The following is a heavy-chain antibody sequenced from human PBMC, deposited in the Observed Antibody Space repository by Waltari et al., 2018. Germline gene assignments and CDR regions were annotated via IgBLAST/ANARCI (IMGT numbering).Heavy chain of an antibody. D-gene: IGHD6-19*01. CDR1: SDSFKTSY. CDR3: ARDRIAVSGSPPLSYNWFDF. Sequence: QVHLRESGPGLVKPSETLFLTCNVSSDSFKTSYWAWIRQSAGMRLEWIGRIYSTGYTRCSPSLESRVTISIDTSQNQISLRLTSVTVADTAVYFCARDRIAVSGSPPLSYNWFDFWGQGTRVAVSS. J-gene: IGHJ5*01. CDR2: IYSTGYT. V-gene: IGHV4-4*07.